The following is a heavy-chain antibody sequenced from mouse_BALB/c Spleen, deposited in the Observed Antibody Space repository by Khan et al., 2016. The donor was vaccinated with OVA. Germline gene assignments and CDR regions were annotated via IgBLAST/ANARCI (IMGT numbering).Heavy chain of an antibody. J-gene: IGHJ1*01. CDR1: GFSLTNYD. CDR3: VRRGNYYGSFYWYFDV. D-gene: IGHD1-1*01. V-gene: IGHV2-9-2*01. Sequence: VELVESGPGLVAPSQSLSITCTVSGFSLTNYDISWIRQPPGKGLEWLGVIWTGGGTNYNSAFMSRLSIRKDNSKSQVFLQMNSQQADDTAIYYCVRRGNYYGSFYWYFDVWGAGTTVTVSS. CDR2: IWTGGGT.